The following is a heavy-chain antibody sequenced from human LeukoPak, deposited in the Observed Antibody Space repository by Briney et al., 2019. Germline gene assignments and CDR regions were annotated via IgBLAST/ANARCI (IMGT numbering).Heavy chain of an antibody. CDR3: ARRVLRKYYFDY. J-gene: IGHJ4*02. CDR2: INHSGST. D-gene: IGHD2/OR15-2a*01. Sequence: SETLSLTYAVYGGSFGGYYWSWIRQPPGKGLEWIGEINHSGSTNYNPSLKSRVTISVDTSKNQFSLKLSSVTAADTAVYYCARRVLRKYYFDYWGQGTLVTVSS. V-gene: IGHV4-34*01. CDR1: GGSFGGYY.